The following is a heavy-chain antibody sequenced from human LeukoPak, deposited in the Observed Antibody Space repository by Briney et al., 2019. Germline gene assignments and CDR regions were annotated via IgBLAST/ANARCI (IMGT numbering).Heavy chain of an antibody. CDR2: IIPIFGTA. CDR3: ARDGVGGPYYYDSSGYRFDY. D-gene: IGHD3-22*01. V-gene: IGHV1-69*05. CDR1: GGTFSSYA. Sequence: SVKVSCKASGGTFSSYAISWVRQAPGQGLEWMGRIIPIFGTANYAQKFQGRVTITTDESTSTAYMELSSLRSEDTAVYYCARDGVGGPYYYDSSGYRFDYWGQGTLVAVSS. J-gene: IGHJ4*02.